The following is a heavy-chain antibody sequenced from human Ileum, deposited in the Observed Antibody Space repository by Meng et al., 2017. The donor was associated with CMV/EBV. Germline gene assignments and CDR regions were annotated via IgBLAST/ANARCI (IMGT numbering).Heavy chain of an antibody. CDR3: ARDGGHWDFDY. Sequence: SCKASEYIFTNSCFHWVRQGPGQGLEWLGKSHTKDDTTSCAQKFLGRVSMTRDTSTNTVYMELSSLRSEDTATYYCARDGGHWDFDYWGQGTLVTVSS. V-gene: IGHV1-46*01. CDR2: SHTKDDTT. D-gene: IGHD3-16*01. CDR1: EYIFTNSC. J-gene: IGHJ4*02.